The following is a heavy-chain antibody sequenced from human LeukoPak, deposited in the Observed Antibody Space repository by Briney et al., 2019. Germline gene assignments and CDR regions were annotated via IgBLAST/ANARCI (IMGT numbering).Heavy chain of an antibody. Sequence: GASVKVSCKVSGYTFTGYYMHWVRQAPGQGLEWMGWINPNSGGTNYAQKFQGWVTMTRDTSISTAYMELSRLRSDDTAVYYCARRYCGGDCYYDAFDIWGQGTMVTVSS. D-gene: IGHD2-21*02. J-gene: IGHJ3*02. CDR1: GYTFTGYY. CDR3: ARRYCGGDCYYDAFDI. CDR2: INPNSGGT. V-gene: IGHV1-2*04.